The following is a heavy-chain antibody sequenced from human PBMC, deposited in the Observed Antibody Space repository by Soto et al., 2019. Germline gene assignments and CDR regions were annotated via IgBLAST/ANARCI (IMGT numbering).Heavy chain of an antibody. J-gene: IGHJ3*02. CDR3: ARGIVRGGFDI. Sequence: QVQLQEAGPGLVRPSQTLSLTCTVAGGSMSENDYYWSWLRQSPGQGLQWIGYLYDTWTTSYSPSLKSRVTMSADTSRKQVSLKLTSVTAADTVLYFCARGIVRGGFDIWGQGTLVTVSS. D-gene: IGHD3-10*02. CDR1: GGSMSENDYY. V-gene: IGHV4-30-4*01. CDR2: LYDTWTT.